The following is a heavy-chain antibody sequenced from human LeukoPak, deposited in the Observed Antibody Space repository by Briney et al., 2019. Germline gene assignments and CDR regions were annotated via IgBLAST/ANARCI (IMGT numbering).Heavy chain of an antibody. CDR1: GYTFTGYY. Sequence: ASVKVSCKASGYTFTGYYMHWVRQAPGQGLEWMGWINPNSGGTNYVQKFQGRITMTRDTSISTAYMELSRLRSDDTAVYYCARGHCSSTSCYSAVYNWFDPWGQGTLVTVSS. D-gene: IGHD2-2*01. CDR2: INPNSGGT. V-gene: IGHV1-2*02. J-gene: IGHJ5*02. CDR3: ARGHCSSTSCYSAVYNWFDP.